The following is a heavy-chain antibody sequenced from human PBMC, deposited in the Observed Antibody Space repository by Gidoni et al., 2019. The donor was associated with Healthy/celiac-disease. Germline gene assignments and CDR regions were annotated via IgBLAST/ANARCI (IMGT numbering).Heavy chain of an antibody. CDR2: INHSGST. V-gene: IGHV4-34*01. Sequence: QVQLQQWGAGLLKPSETLSLTCAVYGGSFSGYYWSWIRQPPGKGLEWIGEINHSGSTNYNPSLKSRVTISVDTSKNQFSLKLSSVTAADTAVYYCARVEGIPGRSSSYFDYWGQGTLVTVSS. J-gene: IGHJ4*02. CDR3: ARVEGIPGRSSSYFDY. CDR1: GGSFSGYY. D-gene: IGHD5-18*01.